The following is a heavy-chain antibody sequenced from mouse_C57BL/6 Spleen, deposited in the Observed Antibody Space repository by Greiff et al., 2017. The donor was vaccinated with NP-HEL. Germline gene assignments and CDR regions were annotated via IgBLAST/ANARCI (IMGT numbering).Heavy chain of an antibody. Sequence: VQLQQPGAELVKPGASVKLSCKASGYTFTSYWMQWVKQRPGQGLEWIGEIDPSDSYTNYNQKFKGKATLTVDTSSSTAYMQLSSLTSEDSAVYYCARRRFDYWGQGTTLTVSS. V-gene: IGHV1-50*01. CDR2: IDPSDSYT. CDR1: GYTFTSYW. CDR3: ARRRFDY. J-gene: IGHJ2*01.